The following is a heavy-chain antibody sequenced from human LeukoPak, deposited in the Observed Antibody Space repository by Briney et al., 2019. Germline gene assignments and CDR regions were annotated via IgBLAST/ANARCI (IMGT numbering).Heavy chain of an antibody. CDR1: GGSFSGYY. CDR2: INHSGST. Sequence: PLETLSLTCAVYGGSFSGYYWSWIRQPPGKGLEWIGEINHSGSTNYNPSLKSRVTMSVDTSKNQFSLKLSSVTAADTAVYYCARVSGWYLYFDYWGQGTLVTVSS. V-gene: IGHV4-34*01. CDR3: ARVSGWYLYFDY. D-gene: IGHD6-19*01. J-gene: IGHJ4*02.